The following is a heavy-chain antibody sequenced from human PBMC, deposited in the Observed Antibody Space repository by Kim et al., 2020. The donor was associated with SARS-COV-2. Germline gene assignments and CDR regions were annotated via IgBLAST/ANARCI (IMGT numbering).Heavy chain of an antibody. J-gene: IGHJ4*02. D-gene: IGHD2-21*02. V-gene: IGHV3-23*03. Sequence: SVKGRFTISRDNSKNTLYLQMNSLRAEDTAVYYCAKDRVVYCGGDCSFDHWGQGTLVTVSS. CDR3: AKDRVVYCGGDCSFDH.